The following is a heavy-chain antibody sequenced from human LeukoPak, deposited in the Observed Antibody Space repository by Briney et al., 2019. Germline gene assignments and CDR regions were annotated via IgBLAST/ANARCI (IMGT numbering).Heavy chain of an antibody. D-gene: IGHD3-22*01. J-gene: IGHJ5*02. CDR1: GVSISSSSYY. V-gene: IGHV4-61*01. CDR2: IYYSGST. CDR3: AREGADDSSGYYWLDP. Sequence: SETLSLTCTVSGVSISSSSYYWSWIRQPPGKGLEWVGSIYYSGSTNYNPSLKSRVTISVDTSKNQFSLKLNSVTAADTAVYYCAREGADDSSGYYWLDPWGQGTLVIVSS.